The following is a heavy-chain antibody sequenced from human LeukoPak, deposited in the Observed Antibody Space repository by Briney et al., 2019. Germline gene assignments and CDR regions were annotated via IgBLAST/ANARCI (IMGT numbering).Heavy chain of an antibody. CDR3: AKDFGSLVFDP. J-gene: IGHJ5*02. V-gene: IGHV3-23*01. CDR2: IGGGGSDT. D-gene: IGHD3-9*01. CDR1: GFNFWNTG. Sequence: GGSLRLSCAVAGFNFWNTGMSWVRQAPGKGLEWVSAIGGGGSDTKYTDSVKGRFTILRDISKNALYLQMNSLRAEDTAVYYCAKDFGSLVFDPWGQGTLVTVSS.